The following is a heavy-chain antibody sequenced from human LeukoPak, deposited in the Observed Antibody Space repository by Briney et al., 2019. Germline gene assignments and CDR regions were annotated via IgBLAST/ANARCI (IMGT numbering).Heavy chain of an antibody. CDR2: ISAYNGNT. CDR3: ARNGDYYDSSGYPYYYYYMDV. D-gene: IGHD3-22*01. V-gene: IGHV1-18*01. Sequence: GASVKVSCKASGYTFTSYGISWVRQAPGQGLEWMGWISAYNGNTNYAQKLQGRVTMTTDTSTSTAYMELRSLRSDDTAVYYCARNGDYYDSSGYPYYYYYMDVWGKGTTVTVSS. J-gene: IGHJ6*03. CDR1: GYTFTSYG.